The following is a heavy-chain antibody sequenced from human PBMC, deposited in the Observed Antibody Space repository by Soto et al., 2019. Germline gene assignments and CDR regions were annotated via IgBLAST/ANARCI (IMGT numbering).Heavy chain of an antibody. Sequence: QVQLVQSGAEVKKPGASVKVSCRSSGYTFTRYSIICERQAPGQKIEWLGWINVGTGRTEYSQRTQGRVTITRDTAASTAYIELNNLSSEDTAVYYCSRGGVDTSAWYGGDYWGQGTQVVVSS. CDR1: GYTFTRYS. CDR3: SRGGVDTSAWYGGDY. V-gene: IGHV1-3*01. CDR2: INVGTGRT. D-gene: IGHD6-19*01. J-gene: IGHJ4*02.